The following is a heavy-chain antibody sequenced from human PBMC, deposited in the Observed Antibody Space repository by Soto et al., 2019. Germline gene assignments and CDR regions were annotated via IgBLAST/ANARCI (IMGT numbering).Heavy chain of an antibody. D-gene: IGHD3-10*01. CDR2: INSDGSST. CDR3: ARRAWYYYGSGSPTSRHYYYYMDV. Sequence: LRLSCAASGFTFSSYWMHWVRQAPGKGLVWVSRINSDGSSTSYADSVKGRFTISRDNAKNTLYLQMNSLRAEDTAVYYCARRAWYYYGSGSPTSRHYYYYMDVWGKGTTVTVSS. J-gene: IGHJ6*03. CDR1: GFTFSSYW. V-gene: IGHV3-74*01.